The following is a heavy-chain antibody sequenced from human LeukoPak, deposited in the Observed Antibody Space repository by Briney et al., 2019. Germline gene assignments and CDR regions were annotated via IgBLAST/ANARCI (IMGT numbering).Heavy chain of an antibody. V-gene: IGHV3-43*02. CDR3: ANPWRYFDWLLDY. Sequence: GSLRLSCAASGFTFDDYAMHWVRQAPGKGLEWVSLISGDGGSTYYADSVKGRFTISRDNSKNSLYLQMNSLRTEDTALYYCANPWRYFDWLLDYWGQGTLVTVSS. CDR1: GFTFDDYA. J-gene: IGHJ4*02. CDR2: ISGDGGST. D-gene: IGHD3-9*01.